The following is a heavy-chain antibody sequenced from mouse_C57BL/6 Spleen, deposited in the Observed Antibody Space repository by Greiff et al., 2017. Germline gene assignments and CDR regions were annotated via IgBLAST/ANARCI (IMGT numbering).Heavy chain of an antibody. Sequence: VKLQQPGAELVKPGASVKMSCKASGYTFTSYWITWVKQRPGQGLEWIGDIYPGSGSTNYNEKFKSKATLTVDTSSSTAYMQLSSLTSEDSAVYYCARSSSGYVAWFAYWGQGTLVTVSA. CDR2: IYPGSGST. V-gene: IGHV1-55*01. CDR3: ARSSSGYVAWFAY. J-gene: IGHJ3*01. D-gene: IGHD3-2*02. CDR1: GYTFTSYW.